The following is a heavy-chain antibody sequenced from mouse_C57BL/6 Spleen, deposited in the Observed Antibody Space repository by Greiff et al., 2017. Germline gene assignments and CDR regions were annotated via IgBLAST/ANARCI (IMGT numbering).Heavy chain of an antibody. D-gene: IGHD2-4*01. Sequence: QVQLQQPGAELVKPGASVKLSCKASGYTFTSYWMHWVKQRPGQGLEWIGMIHPNSGSTNYNEKFKSKATLTVDKSSSTAYMQLSSLTSEDSAVYYCARKPVYYDYDERDYWGQGTTLTVSS. CDR2: IHPNSGST. J-gene: IGHJ2*01. CDR1: GYTFTSYW. CDR3: ARKPVYYDYDERDY. V-gene: IGHV1-64*01.